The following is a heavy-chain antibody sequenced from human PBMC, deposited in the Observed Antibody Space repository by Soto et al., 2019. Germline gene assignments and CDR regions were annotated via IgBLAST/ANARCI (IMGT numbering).Heavy chain of an antibody. CDR3: ARDHISPGWFDP. D-gene: IGHD2-21*01. V-gene: IGHV4-59*01. J-gene: IGHJ5*02. CDR2: IYYIGST. Sequence: SETLSLTWSVSGGSISSYYWSWIRQPPGKGLEWIGYIYYIGSTNYNPSLKSRVTISVDTSKNQFSLKLSSVTAADTAVYYCARDHISPGWFDPWGQGTLVTVPS. CDR1: GGSISSYY.